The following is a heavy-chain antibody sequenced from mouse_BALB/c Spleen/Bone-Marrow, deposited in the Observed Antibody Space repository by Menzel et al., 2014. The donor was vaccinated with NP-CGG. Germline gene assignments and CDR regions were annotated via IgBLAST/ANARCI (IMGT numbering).Heavy chain of an antibody. V-gene: IGHV5-9*02. CDR1: GFAFSSYD. CDR2: ISSGGSYT. Sequence: EVKLVESGGGLVKPGGSLKLSCAASGFAFSSYDMSWVRQTPEKRLEWVATISSGGSYTYYPDSVKGRFTISRDNARNTLYLQMSSLRSEDTALYYCVRRVQLDYWGQGTTLTVSS. J-gene: IGHJ2*01. CDR3: VRRVQLDY.